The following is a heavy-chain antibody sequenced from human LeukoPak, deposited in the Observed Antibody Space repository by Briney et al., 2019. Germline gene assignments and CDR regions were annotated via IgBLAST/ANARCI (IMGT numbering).Heavy chain of an antibody. CDR1: GFTLSING. D-gene: IGHD3-22*01. Sequence: PGGSLRLSCAASGFTLSINGMNWVRQAPGKGLEWVAFIRYDGNNIYYADSVKGRFTISRDNSKNTLYMQMNSLIAEDTAVYYCAKDRSVYYDSSGYFDYWGQGTLVTVSS. CDR2: IRYDGNNI. CDR3: AKDRSVYYDSSGYFDY. J-gene: IGHJ4*02. V-gene: IGHV3-30*02.